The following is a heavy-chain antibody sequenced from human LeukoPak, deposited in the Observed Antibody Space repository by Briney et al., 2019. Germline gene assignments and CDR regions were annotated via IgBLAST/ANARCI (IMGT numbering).Heavy chain of an antibody. Sequence: GGSLRLSCSASGFTFSIYAMHWVRQAPGKGLEYVSAMSSNGGATYYADTLKGRFTISRDNSKNTLYLQMSSLRAEDTAVYYCVKGETYYHGSGSFFDYWGQGTLVTVSS. CDR1: GFTFSIYA. CDR3: VKGETYYHGSGSFFDY. D-gene: IGHD3-10*01. J-gene: IGHJ4*02. CDR2: MSSNGGAT. V-gene: IGHV3-64D*09.